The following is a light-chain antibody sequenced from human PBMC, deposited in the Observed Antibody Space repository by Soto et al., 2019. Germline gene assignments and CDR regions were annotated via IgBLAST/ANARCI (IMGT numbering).Light chain of an antibody. Sequence: EIVMTQSPVTLSVFPWERATLSCRASQSVGATVAWYHQRPGQAPRLLISGASTRATGVPARVSASGSGTDFTLTITSLQSDDFGVYYCQQYADWPTTFGQGTKVDNK. CDR2: GAS. J-gene: IGKJ1*01. V-gene: IGKV3-15*01. CDR3: QQYADWPTT. CDR1: QSVGAT.